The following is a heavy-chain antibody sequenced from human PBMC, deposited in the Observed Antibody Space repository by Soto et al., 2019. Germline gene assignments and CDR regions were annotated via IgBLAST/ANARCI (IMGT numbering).Heavy chain of an antibody. V-gene: IGHV3-21*01. Sequence: EVQLVESGGGLVKPGGSLRLSCAVSGFTFSSCTMNWVRQAPGKGLEWVSSISSSGSMHYADSVKGRFTISRVNAKNSLYLKMTSLWADETVVYYCARELQPVVRREFDFWVQVTLVTVS. J-gene: IGHJ4*02. D-gene: IGHD1-1*01. CDR2: ISSSGSM. CDR3: ARELQPVVRREFDF. CDR1: GFTFSSCT.